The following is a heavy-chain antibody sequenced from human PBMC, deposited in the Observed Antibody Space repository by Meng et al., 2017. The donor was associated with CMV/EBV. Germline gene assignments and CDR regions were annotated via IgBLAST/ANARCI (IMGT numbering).Heavy chain of an antibody. CDR3: ARDSGRGYCSGGSCYNPD. CDR2: IKQDGSEK. Sequence: GESLKISCAASGFTFSDYYMSWIRQAPGKGLEWVANIKQDGSEKYYVDSVKGRFTISRDNAKNSLYLQMNSLRAEDTAVYYCARDSGRGYCSGGSCYNPDWGQGTTVTVSS. V-gene: IGHV3-7*01. D-gene: IGHD2-15*01. J-gene: IGHJ6*02. CDR1: GFTFSDYY.